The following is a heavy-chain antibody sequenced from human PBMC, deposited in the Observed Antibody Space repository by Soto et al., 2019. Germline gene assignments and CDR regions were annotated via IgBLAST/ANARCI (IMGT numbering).Heavy chain of an antibody. CDR3: ARIGAHGGGDSRMDV. V-gene: IGHV1-69*02. CDR2: IIPILGIA. D-gene: IGHD2-21*01. CDR1: GGAFSSYT. Sequence: GASVKVSCKASGGAFSSYTINWVRQAPGQGLEWMGRIIPILGIANYAQKFQGRVTITADKSTSTAYMELSSLRSEDTAVYYCARIGAHGGGDSRMDVWGQGTTVTVSS. J-gene: IGHJ6*02.